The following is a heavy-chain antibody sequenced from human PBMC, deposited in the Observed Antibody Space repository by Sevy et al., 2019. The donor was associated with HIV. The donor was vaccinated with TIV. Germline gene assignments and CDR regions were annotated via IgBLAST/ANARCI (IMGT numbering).Heavy chain of an antibody. Sequence: ASVKVSCKASGGTFSSYAISWVRQAPGQGFEWMGGIIPIFGTANYAQKFQGRVTITADKSTSTAYMELSSLRSEDTAVYYCARSTPGYSYGLSTGEVWGKGTTVTVSS. CDR1: GGTFSSYA. V-gene: IGHV1-69*06. J-gene: IGHJ6*04. CDR3: ARSTPGYSYGLSTGEV. CDR2: IIPIFGTA. D-gene: IGHD5-18*01.